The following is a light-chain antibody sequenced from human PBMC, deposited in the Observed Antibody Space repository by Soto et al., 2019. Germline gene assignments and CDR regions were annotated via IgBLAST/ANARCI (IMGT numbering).Light chain of an antibody. CDR2: AAS. Sequence: DIQITHSPSSLSASVVDRVTITFLASQSISSYLNWYQQKPGKAPKLLIYAASSLQSGVPSRFSASGSGTDFTLTLNSLQPEDFATYYCQKGYSTPWKFGQGTKVDIK. CDR1: QSISSY. J-gene: IGKJ1*01. CDR3: QKGYSTPWK. V-gene: IGKV1-39*01.